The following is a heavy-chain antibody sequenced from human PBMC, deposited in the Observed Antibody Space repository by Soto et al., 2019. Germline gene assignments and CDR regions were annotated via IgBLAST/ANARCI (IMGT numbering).Heavy chain of an antibody. D-gene: IGHD6-6*01. CDR3: ARVGGQLVPGFDY. Sequence: EVQLVESGGGLVKPGGSLRLSCAASGFTFSSYSMNWVRQAPGKGLEWVSSIISSSSYIYYADSVKGRFTISRDNAKNSLSLQMTSLRAEDTAVYYCARVGGQLVPGFDYWGQGTLVTVSS. CDR2: IISSSSYI. V-gene: IGHV3-21*01. CDR1: GFTFSSYS. J-gene: IGHJ4*02.